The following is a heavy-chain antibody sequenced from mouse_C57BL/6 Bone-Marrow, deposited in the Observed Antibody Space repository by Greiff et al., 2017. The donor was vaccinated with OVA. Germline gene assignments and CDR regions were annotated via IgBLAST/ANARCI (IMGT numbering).Heavy chain of an antibody. Sequence: QVQLQQPGAELVRPGSSVKLSCKASGYTFTSYWMDWVKQRPGQGLEWIGNIYPSDSETHYNQKFKDKATLTVDKSSSTAYMQLSSLSSEDSAVYYCARGDYPAMEYWGQGTSVTVSS. D-gene: IGHD5-5*01. J-gene: IGHJ4*01. CDR2: IYPSDSET. CDR3: ARGDYPAMEY. V-gene: IGHV1-61*01. CDR1: GYTFTSYW.